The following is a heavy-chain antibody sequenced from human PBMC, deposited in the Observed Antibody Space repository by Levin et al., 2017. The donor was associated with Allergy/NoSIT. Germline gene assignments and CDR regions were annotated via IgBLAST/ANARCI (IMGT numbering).Heavy chain of an antibody. CDR1: GFTFSSYG. J-gene: IGHJ4*02. D-gene: IGHD6-19*01. V-gene: IGHV3-33*07. CDR3: VRLGSAWHMDY. Sequence: LSLTCAASGFTFSSYGMYWVRQAPGKGLEWVTLIWYDGSRQYYSDSVQGRFTISRDNSKNTLFLQMNSLRVEDTAVYYCVRLGSAWHMDYWGQGTLVTVSS. CDR2: IWYDGSRQ.